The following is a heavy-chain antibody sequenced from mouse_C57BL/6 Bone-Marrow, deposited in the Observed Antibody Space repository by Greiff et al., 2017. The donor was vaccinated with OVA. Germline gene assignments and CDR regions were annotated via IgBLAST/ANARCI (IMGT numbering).Heavy chain of an antibody. J-gene: IGHJ2*01. D-gene: IGHD1-1*01. Sequence: EVKVVESGAELVRPGASVKLSCTASGFNIKDDYMHWVKQRPEQGLEWIGWIDPENGDTEYASKFQGKATITADTSSNTAYLQLSSLTSEDTAVYYCTTKGTTDYFDYWGQGTTLTVSS. CDR3: TTKGTTDYFDY. CDR1: GFNIKDDY. V-gene: IGHV14-4*01. CDR2: IDPENGDT.